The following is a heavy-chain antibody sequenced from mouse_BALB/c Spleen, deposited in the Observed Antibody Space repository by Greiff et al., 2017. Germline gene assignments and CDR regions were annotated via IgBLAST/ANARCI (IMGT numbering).Heavy chain of an antibody. Sequence: VQLKQSGPELVKPGASVKMSCKASGYTFTSYVMHWVKQKPGQGLEWIGYINPYNDGTKYNEKFKGKATLTSDKSSSTAYMELSSLTSENSAVYDCARTDYRYLYWYFDVWGAGTTVTVSS. J-gene: IGHJ1*01. D-gene: IGHD2-14*01. V-gene: IGHV1-14*01. CDR1: GYTFTSYV. CDR2: INPYNDGT. CDR3: ARTDYRYLYWYFDV.